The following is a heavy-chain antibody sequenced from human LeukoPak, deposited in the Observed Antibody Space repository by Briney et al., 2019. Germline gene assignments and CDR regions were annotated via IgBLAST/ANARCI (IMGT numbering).Heavy chain of an antibody. CDR3: AKDRYSSGWSPLDY. J-gene: IGHJ4*02. CDR1: GFTFSSYG. V-gene: IGHV3-30*18. Sequence: GRSLRLSCAASGFTFSSYGMHWVRQAPGKGLEWVAVISYDGSNKYYADSVKGRFTISRDNSKNTLYLQMNSLRAEDTAVYYCAKDRYSSGWSPLDYWGRGTLVTVSS. D-gene: IGHD6-19*01. CDR2: ISYDGSNK.